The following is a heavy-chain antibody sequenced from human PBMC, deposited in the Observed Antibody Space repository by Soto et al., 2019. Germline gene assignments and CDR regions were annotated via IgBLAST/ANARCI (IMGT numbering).Heavy chain of an antibody. V-gene: IGHV1-8*01. CDR1: GYTFTSYD. CDR2: MNPSTGNS. J-gene: IGHJ4*02. D-gene: IGHD1-1*01. CDR3: ARRAETNGWNGFGADKYYFDF. Sequence: ASVKVSCKASGYTFTSYDIYWVRQATGQGLEWMGWMNPSTGNSGYAQKFQGRVTMTGDTSISTAHMELSSLRSEDTAVYYCARRAETNGWNGFGADKYYFDFWGQGTLVTVSS.